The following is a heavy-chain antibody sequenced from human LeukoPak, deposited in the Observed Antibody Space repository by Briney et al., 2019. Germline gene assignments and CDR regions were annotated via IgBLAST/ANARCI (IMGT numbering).Heavy chain of an antibody. CDR1: GGSISSYY. D-gene: IGHD2-21*01. CDR3: ARRDLFYSYFDL. V-gene: IGHV4-59*08. CDR2: IYYSGST. J-gene: IGHJ2*01. Sequence: SETLSLTCTVSGGSISSYYWSWIRQPPGKGLEWIGYIYYSGSTNYNPSLKSRVTISVDTSKNQFSLKLSSVTAADTAVYYCARRDLFYSYFDLWGRGTLVTVSS.